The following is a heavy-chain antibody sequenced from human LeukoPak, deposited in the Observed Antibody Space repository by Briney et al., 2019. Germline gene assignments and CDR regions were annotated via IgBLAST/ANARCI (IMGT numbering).Heavy chain of an antibody. Sequence: GGSLRLSCAASGFTFSSYSMNWVRQAPGKGLEWVSSISSSSSYIYYADSVKGRFTISRDNAKNSLYLQMNSLRAEDTAVYYCARVKRMDSSGWPRLYDAFDIWGQGTMVTVSS. J-gene: IGHJ3*02. CDR1: GFTFSSYS. V-gene: IGHV3-21*01. D-gene: IGHD6-19*01. CDR3: ARVKRMDSSGWPRLYDAFDI. CDR2: ISSSSSYI.